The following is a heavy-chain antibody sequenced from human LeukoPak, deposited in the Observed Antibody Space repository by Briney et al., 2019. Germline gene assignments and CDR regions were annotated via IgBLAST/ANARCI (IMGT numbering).Heavy chain of an antibody. CDR3: ASLTKTTVAIGFDY. V-gene: IGHV3-11*04. CDR2: ITSRGSTI. J-gene: IGHJ4*02. Sequence: GGSLRLSCGASGFTFSDYYMSWIRQAPGKGLECIAYITSRGSTIDYADSVKGLFSMSRDNAKNSMYLQMNSLRDEDTVVYYCASLTKTTVAIGFDYWGQGTLVTVSS. D-gene: IGHD4-23*01. CDR1: GFTFSDYY.